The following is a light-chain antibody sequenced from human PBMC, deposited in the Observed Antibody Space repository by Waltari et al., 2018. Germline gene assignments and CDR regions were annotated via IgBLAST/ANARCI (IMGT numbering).Light chain of an antibody. CDR1: SSNIGSNY. V-gene: IGLV1-47*01. J-gene: IGLJ3*02. CDR3: ASWDDSLSRPV. CDR2: RNN. Sequence: QSVLTQPPSASATPGQRVTISCSGSSSNIGSNYVYWYQQLPGTAPKLLIYRNNQRPSGVPDRLSGSKSGTSASLAISGLRSEDEADYYCASWDDSLSRPVFGGGTKLTVL.